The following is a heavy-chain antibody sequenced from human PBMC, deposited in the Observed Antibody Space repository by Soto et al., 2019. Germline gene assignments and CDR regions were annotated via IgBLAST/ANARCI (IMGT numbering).Heavy chain of an antibody. CDR2: IYPGDSDT. CDR3: ARSSSAFGELFVN. Sequence: GESLKISCKGSGYIFTSYWIAWVRQMPGKGLEWMGIIYPGDSDTRYSPSFQGQVTISVDRSISTAYLQWSSLKASDTAMYYCARSSSAFGELFVNWGQGTPVTVSS. CDR1: GYIFTSYW. J-gene: IGHJ4*02. D-gene: IGHD3-10*01. V-gene: IGHV5-51*01.